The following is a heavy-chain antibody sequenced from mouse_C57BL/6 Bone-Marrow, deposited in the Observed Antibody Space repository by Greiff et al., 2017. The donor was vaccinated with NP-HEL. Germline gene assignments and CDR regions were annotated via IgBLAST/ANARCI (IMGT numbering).Heavy chain of an antibody. CDR2: IYPRSGNT. CDR3: ARGGRWLLHYYAMDY. Sequence: QVQLQQSGAELARPGASVKLSCKASGYTFTSYGISWVKQRTGQGLEWIGEIYPRSGNTYYNEKFKGKATLTADKSSSTAYMELRSLTSEDSAVYFCARGGRWLLHYYAMDYWGQGTPVTVSS. J-gene: IGHJ4*01. D-gene: IGHD2-3*01. CDR1: GYTFTSYG. V-gene: IGHV1-81*01.